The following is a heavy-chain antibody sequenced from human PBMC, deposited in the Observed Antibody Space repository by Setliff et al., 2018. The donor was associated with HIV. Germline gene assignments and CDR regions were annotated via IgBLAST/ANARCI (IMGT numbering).Heavy chain of an antibody. J-gene: IGHJ4*02. CDR2: IYQNGNT. V-gene: IGHV4-38-2*02. CDR3: ARQAWHYDRDGYFIDY. CDR1: GYFISNGYY. D-gene: IGHD3-22*01. Sequence: SETLSLTCSVSGYFISNGYYWGWIRQPPGKGLEWVGTIYQNGNTYYSPSLESRVSVSMDMSRIQFSVKLNSATAADTAVYYCARQAWHYDRDGYFIDYWGRGKLVTVSS.